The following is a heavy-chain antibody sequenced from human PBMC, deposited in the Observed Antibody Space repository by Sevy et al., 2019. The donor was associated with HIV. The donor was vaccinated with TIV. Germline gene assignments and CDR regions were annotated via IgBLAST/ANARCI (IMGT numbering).Heavy chain of an antibody. J-gene: IGHJ5*02. CDR2: ISSSSSTI. Sequence: GGSLRLSCAASGFTFSSYSMNWVRQAPGKGLEWVSYISSSSSTIYYADSVKGRFTISRDNAKNSLYLQMNSLRAEDTAVYYCARDRRWKIGWFDPWGQGTLVTVSS. CDR3: ARDRRWKIGWFDP. D-gene: IGHD1-1*01. CDR1: GFTFSSYS. V-gene: IGHV3-48*01.